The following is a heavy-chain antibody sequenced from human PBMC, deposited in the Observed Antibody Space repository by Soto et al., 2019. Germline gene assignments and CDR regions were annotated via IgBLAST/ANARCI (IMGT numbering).Heavy chain of an antibody. Sequence: PGGSLRLSCAASGCTFSSYAMHWVRQAPGKGLEWVAVISYDGSNKYYADSVKGRFTISRDNSKNTLYLQMNSLRAEDTAVYYCAREHRHYDFWSGYYKEDYYYGMDVWGQGTTVTVSS. D-gene: IGHD3-3*01. J-gene: IGHJ6*02. V-gene: IGHV3-30-3*01. CDR3: AREHRHYDFWSGYYKEDYYYGMDV. CDR2: ISYDGSNK. CDR1: GCTFSSYA.